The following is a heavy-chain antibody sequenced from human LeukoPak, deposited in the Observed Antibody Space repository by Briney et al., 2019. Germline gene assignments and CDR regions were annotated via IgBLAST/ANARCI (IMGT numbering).Heavy chain of an antibody. CDR3: ARALYSGYDPFDY. J-gene: IGHJ4*02. D-gene: IGHD5-12*01. Sequence: SVKVSCKASGYTFTSYAISWVRQAPGQGLEWMGGIIPIFGTANYAQKFQGRVTITADKSTSTAYMELSSLRSEDTAVYYCARALYSGYDPFDYWGQGTLVTVSS. V-gene: IGHV1-69*06. CDR1: GYTFTSYA. CDR2: IIPIFGTA.